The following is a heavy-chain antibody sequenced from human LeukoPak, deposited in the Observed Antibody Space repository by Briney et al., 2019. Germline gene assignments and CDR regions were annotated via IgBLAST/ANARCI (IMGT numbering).Heavy chain of an antibody. J-gene: IGHJ4*02. CDR1: GGSFSGYY. Sequence: SETLSLTCAVYGGSFSGYYWSWIRQPPGKGLEWIGEINHSGSTNYNPSLKSRVTISVDTSKNQFSLKLSSVTAADTAVYYCARGRRAAAGKLTISRQPFDYWGQGTLVTVSS. CDR3: ARGRRAAAGKLTISRQPFDY. CDR2: INHSGST. D-gene: IGHD6-13*01. V-gene: IGHV4-34*01.